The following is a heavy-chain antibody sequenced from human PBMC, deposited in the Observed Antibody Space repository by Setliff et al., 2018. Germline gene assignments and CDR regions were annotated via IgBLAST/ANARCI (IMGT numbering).Heavy chain of an antibody. CDR1: GGSISSSSYY. J-gene: IGHJ6*02. D-gene: IGHD3-3*01. CDR3: ARDKPEGYNFWSGYLGGGLMDV. CDR2: IYYSGST. Sequence: LSLTCTVSGGSISSSSYYWGWIRQPPGKGLEWIGSIYYSGSTYYNPSLKSRVTISVDTSKNRFSLKLSSVTAADTAVYYCARDKPEGYNFWSGYLGGGLMDVWGQGTTVTVSS. V-gene: IGHV4-39*07.